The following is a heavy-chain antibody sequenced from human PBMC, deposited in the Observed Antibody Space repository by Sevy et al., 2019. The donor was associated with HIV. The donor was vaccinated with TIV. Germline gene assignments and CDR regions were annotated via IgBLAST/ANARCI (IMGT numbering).Heavy chain of an antibody. CDR1: GFSFIHEN. D-gene: IGHD2-21*02. Sequence: GGSLRLSCVASGFSFIHENMNWVRQAPGKGLEWLSSISTSGSTIYQADSVKGRFTISRDNAKNSLFLQMNSLRVEDTAIYYCVRDWDDKFSYGDSDPAVDCWGQGTLVTVSS. CDR3: VRDWDDKFSYGDSDPAVDC. V-gene: IGHV3-48*04. CDR2: ISTSGSTI. J-gene: IGHJ4*02.